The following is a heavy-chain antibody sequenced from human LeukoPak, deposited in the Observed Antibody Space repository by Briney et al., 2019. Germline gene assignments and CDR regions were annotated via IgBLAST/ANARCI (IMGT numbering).Heavy chain of an antibody. CDR2: ITPIFGTA. CDR3: ASALDCSSTSCSGRVAFDI. D-gene: IGHD2-2*01. Sequence: ASVKVSCKASGGTFSSYAISWVRQAPGQGLEWMGGITPIFGTANYAQKFQGRVTITADESTSTAYMELSSLRSEDTAVYYCASALDCSSTSCSGRVAFDIWGQGTMVTVSS. V-gene: IGHV1-69*01. J-gene: IGHJ3*02. CDR1: GGTFSSYA.